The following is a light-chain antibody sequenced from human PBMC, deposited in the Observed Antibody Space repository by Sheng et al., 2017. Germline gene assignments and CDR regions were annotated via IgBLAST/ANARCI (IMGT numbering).Light chain of an antibody. V-gene: IGLV2-14*01. CDR1: SSDVGGYNY. Sequence: QSALTQPASVSGSPGQSITISCTGTSSDVGGYNYVSWYQQHPGKAPKLMVYDVSNRPSGVSNRFFGSKSGNTASLTISGLQAEDEADYYCNSYTSSSTLVFGGGTKLTVL. CDR2: DVS. J-gene: IGLJ3*02. CDR3: NSYTSSSTLV.